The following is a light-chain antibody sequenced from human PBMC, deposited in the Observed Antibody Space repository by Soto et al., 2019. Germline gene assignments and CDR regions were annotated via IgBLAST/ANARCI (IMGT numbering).Light chain of an antibody. CDR3: QRYDNWPLT. CDR2: HTS. V-gene: IGKV3-15*01. J-gene: IGKJ4*01. CDR1: QTISGN. Sequence: EIVMTQSPATLSLSPGESATLSCRASQTISGNLAWYQQKPGLSPRLLIYHTSTRATGVPARFSGSGSGTEFSLTISSLQSEDSAVYYCQRYDNWPLTFGGGTKVDI.